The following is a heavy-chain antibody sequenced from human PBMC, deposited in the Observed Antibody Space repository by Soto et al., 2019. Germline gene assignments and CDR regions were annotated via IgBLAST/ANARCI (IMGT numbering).Heavy chain of an antibody. CDR1: GYTFTSYA. V-gene: IGHV1-3*01. J-gene: IGHJ6*02. CDR2: INAGNGNT. D-gene: IGHD6-13*01. CDR3: AGGFGYSSSWYYYGMDV. Sequence: QVQLVQSGAEVKKPGASVKVSCKASGYTFTSYAMHWVRQAPGQRLEWMGWINAGNGNTKYSQKFQGRVTITRDTSARNACTGLSSLGSEDTAVYYCAGGFGYSSSWYYYGMDVWGQGTTVTVAS.